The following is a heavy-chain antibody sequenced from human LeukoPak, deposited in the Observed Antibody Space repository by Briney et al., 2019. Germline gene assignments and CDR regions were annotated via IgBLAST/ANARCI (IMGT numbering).Heavy chain of an antibody. CDR2: INHNGST. CDR3: ARPSPDYYGSGSHRAWFDY. CDR1: GGSFSGYY. J-gene: IGHJ4*02. D-gene: IGHD3-10*01. V-gene: IGHV4-34*01. Sequence: KSSETLSLTCAVYGGSFSGYYWSWIRQPPGKGLEWIGEINHNGSTNYNPSLKSRVTISVDTSKNQFSLKLSSVTAADTAVYYCARPSPDYYGSGSHRAWFDYWGQGTLVTVSS.